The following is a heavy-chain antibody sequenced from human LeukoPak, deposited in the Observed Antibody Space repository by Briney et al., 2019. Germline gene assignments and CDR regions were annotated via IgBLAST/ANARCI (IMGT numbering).Heavy chain of an antibody. CDR3: ARDADYGGDSLGYFDY. D-gene: IGHD4-23*01. CDR1: GFTVSSNY. Sequence: GGSLRLSCAASGFTVSSNYMSWVRQAPGKGLEWVSIIYSGGSTYYADSVKGRFTISRDNSKNTMYLQMNSLRAEATAVYYCARDADYGGDSLGYFDYWGQGTLVTVSS. J-gene: IGHJ4*02. V-gene: IGHV3-53*01. CDR2: IYSGGST.